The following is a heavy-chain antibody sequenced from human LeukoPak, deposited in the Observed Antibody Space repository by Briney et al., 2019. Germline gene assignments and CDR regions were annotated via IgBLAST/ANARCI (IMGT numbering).Heavy chain of an antibody. CDR1: GYSSTSYC. CDR3: GMSGDRVPLQDDVFDV. D-gene: IGHD1-26*01. CDR2: IYPGDSGP. Sequence: GESLKISCKVAGYSSTSYCIGWGRQMPGKGLEWLVIIYPGDSGPTYSPSFQGQVTISVDKSINTAYLQWSSLQASDTAMYYCGMSGDRVPLQDDVFDVWGQGTVVTVST. V-gene: IGHV5-51*01. J-gene: IGHJ3*01.